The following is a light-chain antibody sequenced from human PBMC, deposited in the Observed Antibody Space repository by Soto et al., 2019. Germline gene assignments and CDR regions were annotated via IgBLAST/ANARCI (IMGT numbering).Light chain of an antibody. Sequence: AIQMTQFPSSLSASVGDRVTITCRASQDIRSDLGWYQQRPGKAPKLLIYAASSLQSGVPSRFSGSGSGTDFTLTISSLQPEDFATYYCLQDYNYPLTFGGGTKVDI. CDR2: AAS. J-gene: IGKJ4*01. CDR3: LQDYNYPLT. CDR1: QDIRSD. V-gene: IGKV1-6*01.